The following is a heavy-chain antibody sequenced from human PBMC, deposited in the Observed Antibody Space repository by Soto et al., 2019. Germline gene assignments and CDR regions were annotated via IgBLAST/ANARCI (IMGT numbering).Heavy chain of an antibody. D-gene: IGHD5-12*01. V-gene: IGHV1-69*02. J-gene: IGHJ6*02. CDR1: GGTFSSYT. CDR2: IIPILGIA. Sequence: QVQLVQSGAEVKKPGSSVKVSCKASGGTFSSYTISWVRQAPGQGLEWMGRIIPILGIANYAQKFQGRVTITADKSTSTAYMELSSLRYDDTAVYYCARPRDGYNNCYYYVIDVWGQGTTVTVSS. CDR3: ARPRDGYNNCYYYVIDV.